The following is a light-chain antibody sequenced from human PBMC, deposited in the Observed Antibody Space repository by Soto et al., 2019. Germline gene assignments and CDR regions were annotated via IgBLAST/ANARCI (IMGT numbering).Light chain of an antibody. CDR2: DVS. V-gene: IGLV2-14*01. Sequence: QSALTQPASVSGSPGQSITISCTGTSSDVGGYNYVSWYQQHPGKAPKLMIYDVSNRPSGVSNRFSGSKSCNTASLTISGLQAEDEADCYCSSYTSSSTRVFGGGTKVTVL. CDR1: SSDVGGYNY. CDR3: SSYTSSSTRV. J-gene: IGLJ2*01.